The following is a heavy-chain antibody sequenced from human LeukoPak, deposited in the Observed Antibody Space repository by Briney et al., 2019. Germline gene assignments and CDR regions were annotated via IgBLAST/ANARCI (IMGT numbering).Heavy chain of an antibody. CDR2: INHSGST. V-gene: IGHV4-34*01. D-gene: IGHD2-2*01. Sequence: PSETLSLTRAVYGGSFSGYYWSWIRQPPGKGLEWIGEINHSGSTNYNPSLKSRVTISVDTSKNQFSLKLSSVTAADTAVYYCTRRASSSTSCAFDPWGQGTLVTVSS. J-gene: IGHJ5*02. CDR1: GGSFSGYY. CDR3: TRRASSSTSCAFDP.